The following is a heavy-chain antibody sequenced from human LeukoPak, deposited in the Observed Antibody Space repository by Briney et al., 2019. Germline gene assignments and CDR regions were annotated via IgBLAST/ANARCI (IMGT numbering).Heavy chain of an antibody. CDR1: GYTFTSYY. CDR2: INPSGGST. V-gene: IGHV1-46*01. D-gene: IGHD3-22*01. J-gene: IGHJ4*02. CDR3: ARGSYYDSSGSTNFDY. Sequence: GASVKVSCKASGYTFTSYYMHWVRQAPGQGLEWMGIINPSGGSTSYAQKFQGRVTMTRDTSTSTVYMELSSLRSEDTAVYYCARGSYYDSSGSTNFDYWGQGTLVTVSS.